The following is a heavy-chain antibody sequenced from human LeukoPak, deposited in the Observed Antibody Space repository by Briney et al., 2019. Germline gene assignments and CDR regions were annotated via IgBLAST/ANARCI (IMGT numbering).Heavy chain of an antibody. CDR3: ARETRIRGVSVRESHYFYYYGMDV. CDR1: GGSIDNFY. J-gene: IGHJ6*02. Sequence: ASETLSLTCTVSGGSIDNFYWTWIRQPAGRGLEWIGRIYANGDTNYNPSLRSRLTLSVATSRNQFSLSLTSVTAADTAVYYCARETRIRGVSVRESHYFYYYGMDVWGQGTTVTVSS. D-gene: IGHD3-10*01. CDR2: IYANGDT. V-gene: IGHV4-4*07.